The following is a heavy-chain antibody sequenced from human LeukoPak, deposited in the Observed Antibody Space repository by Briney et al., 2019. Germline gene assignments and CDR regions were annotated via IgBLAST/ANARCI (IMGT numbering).Heavy chain of an antibody. V-gene: IGHV1-2*02. Sequence: ASMKVSCKASGYTFTSYDINWVRQATGQGLEWMGWINPNSGGTNYAQKFQGRVTMTRDTSISTAYMELSRLRSDDTAVYYCARDSGHYDSSGYYYALNYWGQGTLVTVSS. CDR3: ARDSGHYDSSGYYYALNY. CDR2: INPNSGGT. D-gene: IGHD3-22*01. J-gene: IGHJ4*02. CDR1: GYTFTSYD.